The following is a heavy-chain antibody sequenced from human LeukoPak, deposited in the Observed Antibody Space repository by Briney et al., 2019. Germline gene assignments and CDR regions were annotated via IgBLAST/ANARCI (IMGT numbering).Heavy chain of an antibody. D-gene: IGHD2-21*01. J-gene: IGHJ4*02. CDR2: IKQDGSKK. CDR1: GFPFSSYW. V-gene: IGHV3-7*03. Sequence: PGGSLRLSCVASGFPFSSYWMTWVRQAPGKGLEWVASIKQDGSKKSYVDSVKGRFTISRDNAKNSLYLQMNGLRAEDTAVYYCAKDFRIGYSAHFDYWGQGALVTVSS. CDR3: AKDFRIGYSAHFDY.